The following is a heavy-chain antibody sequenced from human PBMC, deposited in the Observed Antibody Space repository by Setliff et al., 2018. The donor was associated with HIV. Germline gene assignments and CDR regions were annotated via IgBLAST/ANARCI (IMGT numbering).Heavy chain of an antibody. J-gene: IGHJ6*03. D-gene: IGHD2-15*01. CDR3: ARGIDILVKMGIYYHYMDV. V-gene: IGHV1-8*01. CDR1: GDKFGSFD. Sequence: ASVKVSCKTSGDKFGSFDINWVRQASGQGLEWVGWVYASTGHTAYARKFEGRVTMTWDLSTGIGYMELNSLRADDTAVYYCARGIDILVKMGIYYHYMDVWGKGTTGTSP. CDR2: VYASTGHT.